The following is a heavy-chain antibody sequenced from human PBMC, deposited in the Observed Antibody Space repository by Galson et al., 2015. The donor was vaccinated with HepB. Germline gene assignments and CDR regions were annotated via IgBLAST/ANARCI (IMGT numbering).Heavy chain of an antibody. V-gene: IGHV3-21*01. Sequence: SLRLSCAASGFTFSSYSMNWVRQAPGKGLEWVSSISSSSTYIYYADSVKGRFTISRDDAKNSLYLQMNSLSAEDTAVYYCTRDGDHSSSLILDYWGQGTLVTVSS. D-gene: IGHD6-6*01. J-gene: IGHJ4*02. CDR3: TRDGDHSSSLILDY. CDR1: GFTFSSYS. CDR2: ISSSSTYI.